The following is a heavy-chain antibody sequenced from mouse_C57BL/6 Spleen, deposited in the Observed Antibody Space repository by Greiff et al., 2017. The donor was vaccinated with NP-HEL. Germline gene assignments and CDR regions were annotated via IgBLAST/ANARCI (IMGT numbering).Heavy chain of an antibody. CDR1: DYAFSSSW. Sequence: QVQLQQSGPELVKPGASVKISCKASDYAFSSSWMHWVKQRPGRGLEWIGRIYPGDGDTNYNGKFRGKATLTEDKPSSTAYMQLSSLTSDDSAVYDCARDYYGGYWGQGTTLTVSS. CDR3: ARDYYGGY. CDR2: IYPGDGDT. J-gene: IGHJ2*01. V-gene: IGHV1-82*01. D-gene: IGHD1-1*01.